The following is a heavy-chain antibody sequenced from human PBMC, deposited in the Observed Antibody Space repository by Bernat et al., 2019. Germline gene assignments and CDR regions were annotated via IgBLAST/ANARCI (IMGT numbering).Heavy chain of an antibody. J-gene: IGHJ4*02. CDR3: ARRARDGRNYDYFDY. V-gene: IGHV4-39*01. CDR2: MYFDGST. CDR1: GGSISSNGYY. Sequence: QLQLHESGPGLVKPSETLSLTCTVSGGSISSNGYYWGWIRQPPGTGLDWIGSMYFDGSTYYNPSLKSRVTISAETSKTQLSLKLDSVTAADTAVYYGARRARDGRNYDYFDYWGQGTPVTVSS. D-gene: IGHD5-24*01.